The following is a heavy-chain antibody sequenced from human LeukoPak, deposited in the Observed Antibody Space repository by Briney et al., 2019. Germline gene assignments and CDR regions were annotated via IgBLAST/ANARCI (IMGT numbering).Heavy chain of an antibody. CDR1: GYTFTNYG. CDR2: ISTHNANT. Sequence: ASVKVSCKASGYTFTNYGISWVRQAPGQGLEWMGWISTHNANTNYAQKLQGRVTMTTDTFTSTAYMELRSLRSDDTAVYYCARVGYSYGPDYYYYYMDVWGKGTTVTISS. J-gene: IGHJ6*03. V-gene: IGHV1-18*01. CDR3: ARVGYSYGPDYYYYYMDV. D-gene: IGHD5-18*01.